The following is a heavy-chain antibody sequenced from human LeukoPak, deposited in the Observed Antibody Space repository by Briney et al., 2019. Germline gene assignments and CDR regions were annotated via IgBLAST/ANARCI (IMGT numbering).Heavy chain of an antibody. CDR1: GFTFSSYA. CDR3: ARSLGYYYDSSGPTVFDI. CDR2: ISYDGSNK. Sequence: PGGSLRLSCAASGFTFSSYAMHWVRQAPGKGLEWVAVISYDGSNKYYADSVKGRFTISRDNSKNTLYLQMNSLRAEDTAVYYCARSLGYYYDSSGPTVFDIWGQGTMVTVSS. V-gene: IGHV3-30-3*01. D-gene: IGHD3-22*01. J-gene: IGHJ3*02.